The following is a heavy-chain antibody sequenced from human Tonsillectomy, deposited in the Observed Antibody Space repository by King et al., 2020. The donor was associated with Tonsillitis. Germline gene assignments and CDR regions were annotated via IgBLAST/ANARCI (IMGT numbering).Heavy chain of an antibody. CDR3: ARAHYYYYMDV. CDR2: ISSSGSTI. Sequence: VQLVESGGGLVQPGGSLRLSCAASGFTFISYDMNWVRQAPGKGLEWVSYISSSGSTIYYAESVKGRFTISRDNAQNSLYLHVNSLRAEDTAVYYCARAHYYYYMDVWGKGTTVTVSS. J-gene: IGHJ6*03. CDR1: GFTFISYD. V-gene: IGHV3-48*03.